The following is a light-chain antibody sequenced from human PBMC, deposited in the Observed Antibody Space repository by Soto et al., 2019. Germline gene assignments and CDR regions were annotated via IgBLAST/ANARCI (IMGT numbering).Light chain of an antibody. Sequence: EIVLTQSPGTLSLSPGEGVTLSCRASQSVSNNYLAWYQQKPVQAPRLIIYGASSRATGVPDRFSGSGSGTDFTLTISRLEPDDFAVYFCQHYGSSRAFGQGTKVVIK. CDR1: QSVSNNY. V-gene: IGKV3-20*01. J-gene: IGKJ1*01. CDR2: GAS. CDR3: QHYGSSRA.